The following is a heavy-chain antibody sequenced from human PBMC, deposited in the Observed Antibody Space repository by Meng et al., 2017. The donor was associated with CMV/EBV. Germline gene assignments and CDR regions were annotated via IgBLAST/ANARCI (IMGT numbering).Heavy chain of an antibody. V-gene: IGHV3-74*01. CDR1: GFTFSSYW. CDR2: INNDGSRT. CDR3: ARGGRIDY. Sequence: GGSLRLSCAASGFTFSSYWMHWVRQAPGKGLVWVSRINNDGSRTTYADSVKGRFTVSRDNAKNTLYLQMNSLRAEDTAVYYCARGGRIDYWGQGTLVTVSS. J-gene: IGHJ4*02.